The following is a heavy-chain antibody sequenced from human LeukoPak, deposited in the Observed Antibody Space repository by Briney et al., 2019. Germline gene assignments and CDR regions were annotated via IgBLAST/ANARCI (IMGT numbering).Heavy chain of an antibody. Sequence: SETLSLTCAVYGGSFTGYYWSWIRQPPGKGLEWVGEINHSGSTNYNASLKSRVTISVDTSKNQFSFKLISVSAGDTAVYYCASERLYNYHDSSGSPYWGQGILVTVSS. CDR2: INHSGST. V-gene: IGHV4-34*01. CDR3: ASERLYNYHDSSGSPY. CDR1: GGSFTGYY. D-gene: IGHD3-22*01. J-gene: IGHJ4*02.